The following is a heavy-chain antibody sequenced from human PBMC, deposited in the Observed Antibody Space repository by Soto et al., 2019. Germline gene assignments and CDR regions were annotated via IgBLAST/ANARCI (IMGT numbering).Heavy chain of an antibody. Sequence: SETLSLTCAVYGGSFSGYYWSWIRQPPGKGLEWIGEINHSGSTNYNPSLKSRVTISVDTSKNQFSLKLSSVTAADTAVYYCARGSEGFLEWLSTYYYYYYMDVWGKGTTVTVSS. D-gene: IGHD3-3*01. J-gene: IGHJ6*03. CDR3: ARGSEGFLEWLSTYYYYYYMDV. CDR2: INHSGST. V-gene: IGHV4-34*01. CDR1: GGSFSGYY.